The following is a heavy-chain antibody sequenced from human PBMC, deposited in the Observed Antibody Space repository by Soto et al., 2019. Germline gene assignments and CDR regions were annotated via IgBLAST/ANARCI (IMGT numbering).Heavy chain of an antibody. Sequence: EVQLLESGGGLVQPGGSLRLSCAASGFTFSSYAMSWVRQATGKGLEWVSAISGSGGSTYYADSVRGRFTISRDNSKNTLYLQLNSLRAEDTAVYYRARRSSGWYFDYWGQGTLVTVSS. J-gene: IGHJ4*02. CDR2: ISGSGGST. D-gene: IGHD6-19*01. V-gene: IGHV3-23*01. CDR1: GFTFSSYA. CDR3: ARRSSGWYFDY.